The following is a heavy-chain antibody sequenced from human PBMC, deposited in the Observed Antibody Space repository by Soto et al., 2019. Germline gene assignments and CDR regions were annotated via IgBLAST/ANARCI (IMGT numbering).Heavy chain of an antibody. Sequence: ASVKVSCKASGYTFTGYYMHWVRQAPGQGLEWMGWINPNSGGTNYAQKFQGWVTMTRDTSISTAYMELGRLRSDDTAVYYCARAGLYYYDSSGYYYFDYWGQGTLVTVSS. V-gene: IGHV1-2*04. CDR1: GYTFTGYY. CDR2: INPNSGGT. J-gene: IGHJ4*02. D-gene: IGHD3-22*01. CDR3: ARAGLYYYDSSGYYYFDY.